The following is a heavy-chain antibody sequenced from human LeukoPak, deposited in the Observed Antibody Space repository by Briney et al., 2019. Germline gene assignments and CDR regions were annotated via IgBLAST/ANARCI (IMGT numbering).Heavy chain of an antibody. CDR3: ARDARGYYYYGMDV. D-gene: IGHD3-10*01. CDR2: IYTSGST. J-gene: IGHJ6*01. V-gene: IGHV4-61*02. Sequence: PSHTLSLTCTVSGGSLSSGSYYWSWVPQPAGRGLEWIGRIYTSGSTNYNPSLKSRVTISVDTSKNQFSLKLSSVTAADTAVYYCARDARGYYYYGMDVWGQGTTVTVSS. CDR1: GGSLSSGSYY.